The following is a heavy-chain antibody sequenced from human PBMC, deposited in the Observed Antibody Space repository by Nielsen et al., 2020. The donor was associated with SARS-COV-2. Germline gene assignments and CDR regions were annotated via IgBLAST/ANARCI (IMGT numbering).Heavy chain of an antibody. CDR3: ALWFGELLPGMDV. CDR1: GYSFTSYW. Sequence: GGSLRLSCKGSGYSFTSYWIGWVRQMPGKGLEWMGIIYPGDSDTRYSPSFQGQVTISADKSISTAYLQWSSLKASDTAMYYCALWFGELLPGMDVWGQGTMVTVSS. J-gene: IGHJ6*02. V-gene: IGHV5-51*01. D-gene: IGHD3-10*01. CDR2: IYPGDSDT.